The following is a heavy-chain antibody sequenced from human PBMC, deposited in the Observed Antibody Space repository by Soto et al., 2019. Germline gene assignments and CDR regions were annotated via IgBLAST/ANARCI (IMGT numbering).Heavy chain of an antibody. V-gene: IGHV3-21*01. CDR3: ARGEMTTVTLLDY. Sequence: EVQLVESGGGLVKPGGSLRLSCAASGFTFSSYSMNWVSQAPGKGLEWGSSISSSSSYIYYADSVKGRFTISRDNDKNSLYLQMNSMRAEDTAVYYCARGEMTTVTLLDYWGQGTLVTVSS. CDR2: ISSSSSYI. J-gene: IGHJ4*02. D-gene: IGHD4-17*01. CDR1: GFTFSSYS.